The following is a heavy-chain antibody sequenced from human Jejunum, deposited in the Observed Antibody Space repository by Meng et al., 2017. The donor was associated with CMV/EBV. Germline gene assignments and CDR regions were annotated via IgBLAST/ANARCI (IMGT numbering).Heavy chain of an antibody. CDR3: ARGLDTSGYYSFFDF. V-gene: IGHV4-4*02. Sequence: SGASITGTDWWNWIRQPPGKGLEWIGEISPRGSTNYNPSLKSRVTISADKSKNQFSLNLSSVTAADTAIYYCARGLDTSGYYSFFDFWGQGTLVTVSS. CDR1: GASITGTDW. CDR2: ISPRGST. D-gene: IGHD3-22*01. J-gene: IGHJ4*02.